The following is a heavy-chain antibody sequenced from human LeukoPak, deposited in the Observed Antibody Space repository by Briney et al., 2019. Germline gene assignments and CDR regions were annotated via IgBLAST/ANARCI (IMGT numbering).Heavy chain of an antibody. CDR2: IYYSGST. Sequence: SETLSLTCTVSGGSISSSSYYWGWIRQPPGKGLEWIGYIYYSGSTNYNPSLKSRVTISVDTSKNQFSLKLSSVTAADTAVYYCARDGRQLVLDYWGQGTLVTVSS. CDR3: ARDGRQLVLDY. D-gene: IGHD6-13*01. J-gene: IGHJ4*02. CDR1: GGSISSSSYY. V-gene: IGHV4-61*01.